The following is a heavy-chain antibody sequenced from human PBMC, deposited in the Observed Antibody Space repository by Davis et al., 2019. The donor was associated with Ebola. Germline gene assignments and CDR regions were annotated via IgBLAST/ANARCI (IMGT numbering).Heavy chain of an antibody. CDR2: ISSSSSYI. V-gene: IGHV3-21*01. Sequence: PGGSLRLSCAASGFTFSSYSMNWVRQAPGKGLEWVSSISSSSSYIYYADSVKGRFTISRDNAKNSLYLQMNSLRAEDTAVYYCAREGHQYDSSGYYLGYWGQGTRVTVSS. CDR1: GFTFSSYS. J-gene: IGHJ4*02. CDR3: AREGHQYDSSGYYLGY. D-gene: IGHD3-22*01.